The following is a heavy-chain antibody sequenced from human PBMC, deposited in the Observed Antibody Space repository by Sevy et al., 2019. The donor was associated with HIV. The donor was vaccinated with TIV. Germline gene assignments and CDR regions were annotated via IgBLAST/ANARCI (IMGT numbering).Heavy chain of an antibody. CDR3: ARAYCSDGSCYEGAY. Sequence: ASVKVSCKASGYTFTGYYIHWVRQAPGQGLEWMGRISPMNGDTDYAQKFQGRVTMTRDASISAAYLDVTRLRSDDTATYYCARAYCSDGSCYEGAYWGQGTLVTVSS. J-gene: IGHJ4*02. V-gene: IGHV1-2*06. CDR1: GYTFTGYY. D-gene: IGHD2-15*01. CDR2: ISPMNGDT.